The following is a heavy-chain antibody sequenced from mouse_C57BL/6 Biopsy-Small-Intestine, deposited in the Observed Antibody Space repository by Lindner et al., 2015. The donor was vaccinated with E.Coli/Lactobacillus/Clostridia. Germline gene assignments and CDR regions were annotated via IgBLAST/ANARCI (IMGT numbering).Heavy chain of an antibody. CDR1: GYAFTNYL. V-gene: IGHV1-54*01. CDR3: ARDFDYGSSPNYAMDY. J-gene: IGHJ4*01. Sequence: VQLQESGTELVRPGTSVKVSCKASGYAFTNYLIEWVKQRPGQGLEWIGVINPGSGGTNYNEKFKGKATLTADKSSSTAYMQFSSLTSEDSAVYFCARDFDYGSSPNYAMDYWGQGTSVTVSS. D-gene: IGHD1-1*01. CDR2: INPGSGGT.